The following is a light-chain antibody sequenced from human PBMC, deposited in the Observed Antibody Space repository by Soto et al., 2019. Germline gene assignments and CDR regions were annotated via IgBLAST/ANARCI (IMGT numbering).Light chain of an antibody. CDR1: HFVASSY. J-gene: IGKJ4*01. Sequence: EIVLTQSPVTLSLSPGERATLSCMASHFVASSYVAWYQQKPGQAPRLLMYGASSRATGIPERFSGSGSGTDFTLTISSLEPEDFAVYYCQQRSNWQGATFGGGTKVDIK. CDR3: QQRSNWQGAT. CDR2: GAS. V-gene: IGKV3D-20*02.